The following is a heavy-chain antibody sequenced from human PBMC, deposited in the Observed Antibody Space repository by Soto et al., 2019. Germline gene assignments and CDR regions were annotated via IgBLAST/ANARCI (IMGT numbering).Heavy chain of an antibody. CDR2: ISPMFGAA. CDR3: AREVQVHTPAFVY. J-gene: IGHJ4*02. V-gene: IGHV1-69*19. Sequence: QVQLVQSGAEMKKPGSSVKVSCQSSGGTFNTYAMNWVRQAPGQGPEWMGDISPMFGAANYAPKFQGRVTIIADESTGTSYMQLRSLTSEDTALYCCAREVQVHTPAFVYWGQGTLVTVSS. D-gene: IGHD3-10*01. CDR1: GGTFNTYA.